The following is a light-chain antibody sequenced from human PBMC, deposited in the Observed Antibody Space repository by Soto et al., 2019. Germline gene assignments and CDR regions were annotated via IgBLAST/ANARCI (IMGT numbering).Light chain of an antibody. V-gene: IGKV3-15*01. Sequence: EIVLTQSPATLSLSPGERATLSCRASQSVDNYLAWYQQKPGQAPRLLIYGASTRATGIPARFSGSGSGTEFTLTIGSLQSEDFAVYYCQQYNNWPITFGQGTRLEIK. CDR2: GAS. CDR3: QQYNNWPIT. J-gene: IGKJ5*01. CDR1: QSVDNY.